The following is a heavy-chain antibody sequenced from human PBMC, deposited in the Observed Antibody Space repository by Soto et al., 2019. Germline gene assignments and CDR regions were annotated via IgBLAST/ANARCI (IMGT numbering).Heavy chain of an antibody. D-gene: IGHD1-26*01. Sequence: PGESLKISCKGSGYSFTSYWISWVRQLPGKGLEWMGRIDPSDSYTNYSPSFQGHVTISADKSISTAYLQWSSLKASDTAMYYCARRAGSYTDFDYWGQGTLVTVSS. V-gene: IGHV5-10-1*01. CDR1: GYSFTSYW. CDR3: ARRAGSYTDFDY. J-gene: IGHJ4*02. CDR2: IDPSDSYT.